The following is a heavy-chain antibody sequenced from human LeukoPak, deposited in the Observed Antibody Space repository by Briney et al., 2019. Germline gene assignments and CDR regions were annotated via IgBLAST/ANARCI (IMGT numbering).Heavy chain of an antibody. CDR3: ARDLYQLLVVAWFDP. D-gene: IGHD2-2*01. Sequence: GGSLRLSCAASGFTFSSYAMHWVRQAPGKGLEWVAVISYDGSNKYYADSVKGRFTISRDNSKNTLYLQMNSLRAEDTAVYYCARDLYQLLVVAWFDPWGQGTLVTVSS. J-gene: IGHJ5*02. CDR2: ISYDGSNK. V-gene: IGHV3-30*04. CDR1: GFTFSSYA.